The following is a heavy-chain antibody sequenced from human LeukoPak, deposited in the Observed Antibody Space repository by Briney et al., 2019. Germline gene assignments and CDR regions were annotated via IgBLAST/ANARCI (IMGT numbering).Heavy chain of an antibody. D-gene: IGHD6-6*01. J-gene: IGHJ5*02. CDR3: ATLEYSSSWNWFDP. V-gene: IGHV1-18*01. CDR2: ISAYNGNT. Sequence: ASVKVSCKASGYTFTSYGISWVRQAPGQGLEWMGWISAYNGNTNYAQKLQGRVTMTTDTSTSTAYMELRSLRSDDTAVYYCATLEYSSSWNWFDPWGQGTLVTVSS. CDR1: GYTFTSYG.